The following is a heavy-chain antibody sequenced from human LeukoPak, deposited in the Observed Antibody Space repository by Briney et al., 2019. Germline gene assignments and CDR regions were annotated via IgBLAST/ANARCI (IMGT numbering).Heavy chain of an antibody. Sequence: GGSLRLSCAASGFTVSTSYINWVRQAPGKGLEWVSVIYTDGSGGSTFYADSVKGRFTISRDNSKYTLDLQMNSLRVEDSAFYYCAKALSHAIFFDYWGQGSLVTVAS. CDR2: IYTDGSGGST. CDR1: GFTVSTSY. V-gene: IGHV3-53*01. CDR3: AKALSHAIFFDY. J-gene: IGHJ4*02. D-gene: IGHD2-8*01.